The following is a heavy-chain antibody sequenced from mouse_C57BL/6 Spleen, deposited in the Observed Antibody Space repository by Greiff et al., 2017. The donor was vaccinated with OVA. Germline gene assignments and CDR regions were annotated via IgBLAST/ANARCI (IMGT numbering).Heavy chain of an antibody. Sequence: QVQLKESGAELARPGASVKLSCKASGYTFTSYGISWVKQRTGQGLEWIGEIYPRSGNTYYNEKFKGKATLTADKSSSTAYMELRSLTSEDSAVYFCASNYGVYYFDYWGQGTTLTVSS. V-gene: IGHV1-81*01. CDR3: ASNYGVYYFDY. CDR1: GYTFTSYG. J-gene: IGHJ2*01. CDR2: IYPRSGNT. D-gene: IGHD1-1*01.